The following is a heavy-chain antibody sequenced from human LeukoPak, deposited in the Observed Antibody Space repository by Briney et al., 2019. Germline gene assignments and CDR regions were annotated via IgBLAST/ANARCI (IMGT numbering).Heavy chain of an antibody. V-gene: IGHV5-51*01. D-gene: IGHD1-14*01. Sequence: GESLKISCKGSGYSFTSYWIGWVRQMPGKGLEWMGIIYPGDSDTRYSPSFQGQVTLSADKSINTAYLQWYSLKASDTAIYYCARPNSNNRWGAFDIWGQGTMVTVSS. CDR1: GYSFTSYW. CDR2: IYPGDSDT. CDR3: ARPNSNNRWGAFDI. J-gene: IGHJ3*02.